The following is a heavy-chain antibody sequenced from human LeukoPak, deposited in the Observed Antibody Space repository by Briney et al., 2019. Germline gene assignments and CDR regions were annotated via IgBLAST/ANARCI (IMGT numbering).Heavy chain of an antibody. CDR2: ISAYNGNT. Sequence: EASVKVSCKASGYTFTSYGISWVRQAPGQGLEGMGWISAYNGNTNYAQKLQGRVTMTTDTSTSKAYMELRSLRSDDTAVYYCARDGERQQDKYYYNYGMDVWGQGTTVTVSS. V-gene: IGHV1-18*01. J-gene: IGHJ6*02. CDR1: GYTFTSYG. D-gene: IGHD6-13*01. CDR3: ARDGERQQDKYYYNYGMDV.